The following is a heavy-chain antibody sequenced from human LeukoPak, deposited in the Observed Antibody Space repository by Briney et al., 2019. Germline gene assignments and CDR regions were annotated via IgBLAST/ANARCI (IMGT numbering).Heavy chain of an antibody. CDR2: ISGSGGST. V-gene: IGHV3-23*01. D-gene: IGHD3-22*01. J-gene: IGHJ3*02. CDR1: GFTFSSYA. Sequence: GGSLRLSCAASGFTFSSYAISWVRQAPGKGLEWVSAISGSGGSTYYADSVKGRFTISRDNSKNTLYLQMNSLRAEDTAVYYCAKDRGPTMIVVVISGGAFDIWGQGTMVTVSS. CDR3: AKDRGPTMIVVVISGGAFDI.